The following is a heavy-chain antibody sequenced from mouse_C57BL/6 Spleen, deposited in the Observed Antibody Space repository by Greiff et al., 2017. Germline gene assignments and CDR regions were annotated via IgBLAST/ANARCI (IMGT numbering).Heavy chain of an antibody. J-gene: IGHJ4*01. Sequence: EVKVEESGGGLVKPGGSLKLSCAASGFTFSDYGMHWVRQAPEKGLEWVAYISSGSSTIYYADTVKGRFTISRDNAKNTLFLQMTSLRSEDTAMYYCARLYSNYVYYAMDYWGQGTSVTVSS. CDR2: ISSGSSTI. CDR1: GFTFSDYG. CDR3: ARLYSNYVYYAMDY. D-gene: IGHD2-5*01. V-gene: IGHV5-17*01.